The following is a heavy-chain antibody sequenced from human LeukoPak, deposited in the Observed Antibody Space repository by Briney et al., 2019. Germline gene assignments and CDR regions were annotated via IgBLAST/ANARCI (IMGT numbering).Heavy chain of an antibody. CDR2: IYYSGST. J-gene: IGHJ3*01. CDR1: GGSISSYY. Sequence: SETLSLTCTVSGGSISSYYWSWIRQPPGKGLEWIGYIYYSGSTNYNPSLKSRVTISVDTSKNQFSLKLSSVTAADTAVYYCARVAGQLWLQGWFDPWGQGTMVTVSS. CDR3: ARVAGQLWLQGWFDP. V-gene: IGHV4-59*08. D-gene: IGHD5-18*01.